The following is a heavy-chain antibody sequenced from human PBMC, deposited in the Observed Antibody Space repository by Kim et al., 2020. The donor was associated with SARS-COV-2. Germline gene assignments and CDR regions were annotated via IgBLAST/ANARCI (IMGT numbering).Heavy chain of an antibody. V-gene: IGHV3-11*01. CDR3: ARDLLTESRTRFAY. J-gene: IGHJ4*02. CDR1: GFIFSNYY. Sequence: GGSLRLSCEASGFIFSNYYMSWIRQAPGKGLEWISYIITSGSTTYYADSVKGRFTISRDNAKNSLYLQMNSLRAVDTAVYYCARDLLTESRTRFAYWGQGTLVTVSS. CDR2: IITSGSTT.